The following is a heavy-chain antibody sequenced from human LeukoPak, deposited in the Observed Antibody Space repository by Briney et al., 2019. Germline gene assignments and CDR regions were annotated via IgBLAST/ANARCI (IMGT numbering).Heavy chain of an antibody. Sequence: GGSLRLSCAASGFTLSSCGMHWVRQAPGKGLEWVAVITYDGNTTYFDDSVKGRFTISRDTSKSMLYLQMNSLRPEDTAVYYCVKEQSSGNYRTADFWGQGTLVTVSS. J-gene: IGHJ4*02. V-gene: IGHV3-30*18. CDR3: VKEQSSGNYRTADF. CDR2: ITYDGNTT. CDR1: GFTLSSCG. D-gene: IGHD3-10*01.